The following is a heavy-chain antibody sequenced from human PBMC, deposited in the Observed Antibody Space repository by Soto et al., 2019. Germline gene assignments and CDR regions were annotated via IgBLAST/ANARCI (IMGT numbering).Heavy chain of an antibody. D-gene: IGHD3-10*01. Sequence: GGSLRLSCAASGFTFSSYAMHWVRQAPGKGLEWVAVTSYDGSNKYYADSVKGRFTISRDNSKNTLYLQMNSLRAEDTAVYYCARDEGDYGSGSQGSFDYWGQGTLVTVSS. V-gene: IGHV3-30-3*01. J-gene: IGHJ4*02. CDR3: ARDEGDYGSGSQGSFDY. CDR2: TSYDGSNK. CDR1: GFTFSSYA.